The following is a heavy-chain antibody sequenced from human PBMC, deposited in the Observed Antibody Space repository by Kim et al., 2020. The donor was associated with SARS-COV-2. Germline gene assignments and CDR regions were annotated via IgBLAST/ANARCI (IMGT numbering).Heavy chain of an antibody. CDR1: GYTFTSYG. CDR2: ISAYNGNT. Sequence: ASVKVSCKASGYTFTSYGISWVRQAPGQGLEWMGWISAYNGNTNYAQKLQGRVTMTTDTSTSTAYMELRSLRSDDTAVYYCARDIPRLNYYDSSGYYYPYYFDYWGQGTLVTVSS. D-gene: IGHD3-22*01. V-gene: IGHV1-18*01. CDR3: ARDIPRLNYYDSSGYYYPYYFDY. J-gene: IGHJ4*02.